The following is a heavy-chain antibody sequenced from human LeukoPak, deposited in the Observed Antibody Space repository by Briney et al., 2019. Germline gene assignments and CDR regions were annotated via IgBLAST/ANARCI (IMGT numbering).Heavy chain of an antibody. CDR2: INPSGGST. CDR1: GYTFTSYY. CDR3: ARGPPQQLVDY. J-gene: IGHJ4*02. Sequence: ASVKVSCKASGYTFTSYYMHWLRQAPAQGLEWMGIINPSGGSTSYAQKFQGRVTMTRDTSTSTVYMELSSLRSEDTAVYYCARGPPQQLVDYWGQGTLVTVSS. D-gene: IGHD6-13*01. V-gene: IGHV1-46*01.